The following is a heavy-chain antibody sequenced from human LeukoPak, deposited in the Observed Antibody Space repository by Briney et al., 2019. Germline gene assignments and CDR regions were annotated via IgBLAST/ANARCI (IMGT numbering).Heavy chain of an antibody. CDR2: IKQDGSEK. D-gene: IGHD3-3*01. CDR3: AREGLAIFGVVTIFDY. J-gene: IGHJ4*02. CDR1: GFTFSSYW. Sequence: GGSLRLSCAASGFTFSSYWMSWVRQAPGKGLEWVANIKQDGSEKYYVDSVKGRFTIPRDNAKNSLYLQMNSLRAEDTAVYYCAREGLAIFGVVTIFDYWGQGTLVTVSS. V-gene: IGHV3-7*01.